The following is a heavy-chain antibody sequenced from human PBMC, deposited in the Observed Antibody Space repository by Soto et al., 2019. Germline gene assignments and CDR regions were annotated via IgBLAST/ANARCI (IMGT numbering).Heavy chain of an antibody. J-gene: IGHJ4*02. CDR1: GFTFSSYA. CDR3: ARAYEGDYFDY. Sequence: QVQLVESGGGVVQPGRSLRLSCAASGFTFSSYAIHWVRQAPGKGLEWVAVISYDGSNKYYAGSVKGRFTISRDNSKNTLYLQMNSLRAEDTAVYYCARAYEGDYFDYWGQGTLVTVSS. CDR2: ISYDGSNK. V-gene: IGHV3-30-3*01. D-gene: IGHD3-16*01.